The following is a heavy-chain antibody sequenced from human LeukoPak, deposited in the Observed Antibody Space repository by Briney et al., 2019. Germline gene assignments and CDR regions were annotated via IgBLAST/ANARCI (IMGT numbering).Heavy chain of an antibody. D-gene: IGHD3-10*01. CDR2: INPNSGGT. CDR3: ARGLMVRGVIRYYYYYMDV. V-gene: IGHV1-2*02. J-gene: IGHJ6*03. Sequence: ASVKVSCKASGYTFTGYYMHWVRQAPGQGLEWMGWINPNSGGTNYAQKFQGRVTMTRDTSISTAYMELSRLRSDDTAVYYCARGLMVRGVIRYYYYYMDVWGKGTTVTVSS. CDR1: GYTFTGYY.